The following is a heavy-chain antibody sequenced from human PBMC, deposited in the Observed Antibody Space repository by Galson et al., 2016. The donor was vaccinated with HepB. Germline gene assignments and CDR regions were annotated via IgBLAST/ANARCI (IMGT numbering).Heavy chain of an antibody. Sequence: SLRLSCAASGFTVSTNHVTWVRQAPGKGLEWVSLVDDGGTTYYADSVRGRFAISRDISENRLFLQMNSLRADDTAVYYCAKGWGDVWGKGTTVTVSS. J-gene: IGHJ6*04. CDR2: VDDGGTT. V-gene: IGHV3-53*01. D-gene: IGHD3-16*01. CDR3: AKGWGDV. CDR1: GFTVSTNH.